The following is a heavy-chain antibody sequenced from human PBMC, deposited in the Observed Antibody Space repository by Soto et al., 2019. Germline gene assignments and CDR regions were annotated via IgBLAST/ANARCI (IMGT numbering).Heavy chain of an antibody. Sequence: PGGSLRLSCAASGFTFSSYSMNWVRQAPGKGLEWVSYISSSSSTIYYADSVKGRFTISRDNAKNSLYLQMNSLRDEDTAVYYCARDSITYYYDSSGPWFDPWGQGTLVTVSS. D-gene: IGHD3-22*01. J-gene: IGHJ5*02. CDR1: GFTFSSYS. V-gene: IGHV3-48*02. CDR2: ISSSSSTI. CDR3: ARDSITYYYDSSGPWFDP.